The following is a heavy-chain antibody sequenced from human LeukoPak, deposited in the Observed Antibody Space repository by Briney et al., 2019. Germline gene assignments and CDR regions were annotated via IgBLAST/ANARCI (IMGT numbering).Heavy chain of an antibody. V-gene: IGHV3-30*04. J-gene: IGHJ3*02. CDR3: ARDRTGSAPGAFDS. CDR2: ISFDGSDK. CDR1: GFTFSSYA. Sequence: WGSLRLSCAASGFTFSSYAMHWVRQAPGEGLGWVALISFDGSDKYYADSVKGRFTISRDNSKNTLYLQMNSLRAEDTAVYYCARDRTGSAPGAFDSWGQGTMVTVSS. D-gene: IGHD1-14*01.